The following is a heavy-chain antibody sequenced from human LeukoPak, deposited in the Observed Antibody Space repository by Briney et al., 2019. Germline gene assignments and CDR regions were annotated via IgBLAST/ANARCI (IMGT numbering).Heavy chain of an antibody. J-gene: IGHJ4*02. D-gene: IGHD6-19*01. Sequence: PSETLSLTCTVSGGSISSSSYYWGWIRQPPGKGLEWIGSIYYSGSTYYNPSLKSRVTISVDTSKNQFSLRLSSVTAADTALYYCARLGSSGWLHSWGQGTLVTVSS. CDR2: IYYSGST. CDR3: ARLGSSGWLHS. V-gene: IGHV4-39*01. CDR1: GGSISSSSYY.